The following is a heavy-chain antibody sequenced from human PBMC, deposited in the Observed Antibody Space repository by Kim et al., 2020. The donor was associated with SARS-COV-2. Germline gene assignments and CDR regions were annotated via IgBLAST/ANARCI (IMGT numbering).Heavy chain of an antibody. D-gene: IGHD1-26*01. CDR3: ARIPGGSYYGPSDY. CDR1: GFTFSSYA. Sequence: GGSLRLSCAASGFTFSSYAMHWVRQAPGKGLEWVAVISYDGSNKYYADSVKGRFTISRHNSKNTLYLQMNSLRAEDTAVYYCARIPGGSYYGPSDYWGQGTLVTVSS. J-gene: IGHJ4*02. V-gene: IGHV3-30-3*01. CDR2: ISYDGSNK.